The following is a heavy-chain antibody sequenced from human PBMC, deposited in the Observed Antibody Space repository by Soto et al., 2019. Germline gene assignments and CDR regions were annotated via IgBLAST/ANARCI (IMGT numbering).Heavy chain of an antibody. V-gene: IGHV6-1*01. CDR3: TKQKGDSRTYNGMEV. Sequence: PSRTLSRTCASSGDSVSSNSAAWNLILQSPWRGLEWLGRAYYRSQWYYDSAVSVRSRITVIPDTSKNQFSLQLNSVTPEDTAVYYCTKQKGDSRTYNGMEVWGQGTTVTVSS. CDR1: GDSVSSNSAA. CDR2: AYYRSQWYY. J-gene: IGHJ6*02. D-gene: IGHD2-21*02.